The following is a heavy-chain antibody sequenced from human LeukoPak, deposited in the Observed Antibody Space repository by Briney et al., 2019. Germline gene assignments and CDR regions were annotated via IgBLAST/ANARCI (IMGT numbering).Heavy chain of an antibody. CDR1: GFTFSSYG. Sequence: PGGSLRLSCAASGFTFSSYGMHWVRQAPGKGLEWVAFIRYDGSNKYYADSVKGRFTISRDNSKNTLYLQMNSLRAEDTAVYYCARSQYYDFWSGSSNWFDPWGQGTLVTVSS. J-gene: IGHJ5*02. CDR3: ARSQYYDFWSGSSNWFDP. V-gene: IGHV3-30*02. CDR2: IRYDGSNK. D-gene: IGHD3-3*01.